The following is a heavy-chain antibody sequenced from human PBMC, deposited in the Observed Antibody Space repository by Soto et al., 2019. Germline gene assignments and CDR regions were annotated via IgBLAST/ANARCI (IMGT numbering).Heavy chain of an antibody. CDR1: GFTFSSYA. J-gene: IGHJ4*02. D-gene: IGHD3-9*01. CDR3: VKALRYFDWLPDFDY. V-gene: IGHV3-64D*06. Sequence: SGGSLRLSCSASGFTFSSYAMHWVRQAPGKGLEYVSAISSNGGSTYYADSVKGRFTISRDNSKNTLYLQMSSLRAEDTAVYYCVKALRYFDWLPDFDYWGQGTLVTGSS. CDR2: ISSNGGST.